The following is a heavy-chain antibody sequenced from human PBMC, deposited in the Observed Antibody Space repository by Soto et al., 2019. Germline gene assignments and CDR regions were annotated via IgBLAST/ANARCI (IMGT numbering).Heavy chain of an antibody. CDR1: GGTLSNYA. CDR3: ARDQRMAEAHRDYYFYGLDV. D-gene: IGHD6-19*01. J-gene: IGHJ6*02. Sequence: QVQLVQSGAEVKKPGSSVKVSCKASGGTLSNYATNWVRQAPGQGLEWMGGMNPILGTQRIAQKFQGRVTITADKSTSTVYMELSSLRPDDTAVYYCARDQRMAEAHRDYYFYGLDVWGQGTTVTVSS. CDR2: MNPILGTQ. V-gene: IGHV1-69*06.